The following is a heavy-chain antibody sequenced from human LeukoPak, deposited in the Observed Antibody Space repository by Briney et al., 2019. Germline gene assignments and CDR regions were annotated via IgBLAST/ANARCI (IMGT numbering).Heavy chain of an antibody. CDR2: INPNSGGT. J-gene: IGHJ6*04. D-gene: IGHD5-12*01. CDR1: GYIFTGYY. V-gene: IGHV1-2*04. CDR3: ARAPIDIVAPGDYYGMDV. Sequence: ASVKVSCKASGYIFTGYYMHWVRQAPGQGLEWMGWINPNSGGTNYAQKFQGWVTMTRDTSISTAYMELSRLRSDDTAVYYCARAPIDIVAPGDYYGMDVWGKGTTVTVSS.